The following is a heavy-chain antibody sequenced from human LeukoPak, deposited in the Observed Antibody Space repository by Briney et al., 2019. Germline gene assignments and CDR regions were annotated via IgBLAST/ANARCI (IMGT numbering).Heavy chain of an antibody. J-gene: IGHJ3*02. CDR3: TRVPLTDIVVVPAASDAFDI. Sequence: GGSLRLSCTASGFTFGDYAMSWFRQAQGKGLEWVGFIRSKAYGGTTEYAASVKGRFTISRDDSKSIAYLQMNSLKTEDTAVYYCTRVPLTDIVVVPAASDAFDIWGQGTMVTVSS. D-gene: IGHD2-2*01. CDR2: IRSKAYGGTT. CDR1: GFTFGDYA. V-gene: IGHV3-49*03.